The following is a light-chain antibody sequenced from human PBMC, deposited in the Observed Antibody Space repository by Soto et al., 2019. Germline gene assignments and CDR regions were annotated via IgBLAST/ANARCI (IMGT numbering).Light chain of an antibody. CDR2: AAS. V-gene: IGKV1-9*01. Sequence: IQLTQSPSSLPASVGDRVTITCRASQGITTYLAWYQQKPGKAPKLLIYAASALQSGVPSRFSGSGSGTDFTLTISSLQPEDFATYYCLKINSYPYTLGQGTKLEIK. J-gene: IGKJ2*01. CDR3: LKINSYPYT. CDR1: QGITTY.